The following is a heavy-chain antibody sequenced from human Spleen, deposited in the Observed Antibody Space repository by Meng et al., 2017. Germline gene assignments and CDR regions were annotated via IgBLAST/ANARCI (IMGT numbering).Heavy chain of an antibody. V-gene: IGHV3-48*03. CDR3: VSKFFDH. CDR1: GGSISGSSYY. J-gene: IGHJ4*02. Sequence: LSLTCTVSGGSISGSSYYWGWIRQPPGKGLEWISYISRSGGTIYYADSVKGRFTSSRDNAKNSLHLQLSSLRVEDTAVYYCVSKFFDHWGQGTLVTVSS. CDR2: ISRSGGTI.